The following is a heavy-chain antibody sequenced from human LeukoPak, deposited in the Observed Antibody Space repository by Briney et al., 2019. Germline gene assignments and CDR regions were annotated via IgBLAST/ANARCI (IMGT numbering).Heavy chain of an antibody. Sequence: SETQSLTCTVSSGSVSSGNYYWSWIRQPPGKGLEWIGHVYYSGSTNYNPSLKSRVTISVDTSKNQFSLKLSSVTAADTAVYYCARCGGRYFDYWGQGTLVTVSS. CDR3: ARCGGRYFDY. J-gene: IGHJ4*02. D-gene: IGHD2-21*01. CDR1: SGSVSSGNYY. CDR2: VYYSGST. V-gene: IGHV4-61*01.